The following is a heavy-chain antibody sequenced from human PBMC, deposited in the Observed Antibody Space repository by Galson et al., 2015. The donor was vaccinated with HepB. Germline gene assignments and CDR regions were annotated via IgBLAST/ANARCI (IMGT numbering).Heavy chain of an antibody. CDR2: IYPGDSDT. D-gene: IGHD3-22*01. CDR3: ARGATSGSYYDSSGYGGFDY. Sequence: QSGAEVKKPGESLKISCKGSGYSFTSYWIGWVRQMPGKGLEWMGIIYPGDSDTRYSPSFQGQVTISADKSISTAYLQWSSLKASDSAMYYCARGATSGSYYDSSGYGGFDYWGQGTLVTVSS. CDR1: GYSFTSYW. V-gene: IGHV5-51*01. J-gene: IGHJ4*02.